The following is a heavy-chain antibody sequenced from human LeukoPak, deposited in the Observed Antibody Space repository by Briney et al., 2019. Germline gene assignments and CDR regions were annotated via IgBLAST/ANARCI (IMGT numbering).Heavy chain of an antibody. CDR1: GVTFSSNG. CDR3: AREHSHNNWFFDL. V-gene: IGHV3-30*03. Sequence: GGSLRHSCVGSGVTFSSNGIQWVRQAPGKGLDWVAVVAADGGHKVYSDSVKGRFSMSRDNSKNTAFLQMDSLGAEDAAVYFCAREHSHNNWFFDLWGPGTPVTVSS. D-gene: IGHD5-18*01. J-gene: IGHJ2*01. CDR2: VAADGGHK.